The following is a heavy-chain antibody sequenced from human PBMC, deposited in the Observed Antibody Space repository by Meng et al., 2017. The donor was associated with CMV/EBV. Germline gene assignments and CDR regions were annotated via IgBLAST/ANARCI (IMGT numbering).Heavy chain of an antibody. V-gene: IGHV4-38-2*02. CDR2: IYDSGST. D-gene: IGHD1-26*01. J-gene: IGHJ4*02. CDR1: GYSISSGYY. Sequence: SETLSPTCTVSGYSISSGYYWGWTRQPPGKGLEWIGSIYDSGSTYYNPSLRSRVTISVDTSKNQFSLKLSSVTAADTAVYYCARVGGSLPDYWGQGTLVTVSS. CDR3: ARVGGSLPDY.